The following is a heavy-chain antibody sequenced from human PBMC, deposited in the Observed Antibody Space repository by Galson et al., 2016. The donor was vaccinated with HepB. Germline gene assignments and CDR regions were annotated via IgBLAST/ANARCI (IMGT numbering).Heavy chain of an antibody. CDR3: AHRVGHWNDLFDY. J-gene: IGHJ4*02. V-gene: IGHV2-5*01. Sequence: PALVKPTQTLTLTCSFSGFSLTTNGVGVGWIRQSPGKALEWLALIHWNDDRSYSPSLKSRLTIMKDAAKDQVVLIMTDVDPVDTATYYCAHRVGHWNDLFDYWGQGILVTVSS. CDR1: GFSLTTNGVG. D-gene: IGHD1-1*01. CDR2: IHWNDDR.